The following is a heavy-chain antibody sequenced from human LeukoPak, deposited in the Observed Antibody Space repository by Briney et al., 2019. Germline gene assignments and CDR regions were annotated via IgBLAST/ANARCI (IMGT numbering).Heavy chain of an antibody. Sequence: GGSLRLSCTASGFTFGEYAMSWVRQAPGRGLEWVGFIRSKAFGGTAEYAASVKGRFAISRDDSKGIAYLQMNSLKTEDTAMYYCARGVDYYDSSGRDYWGQGTLVTVSS. CDR2: IRSKAFGGTA. J-gene: IGHJ4*02. D-gene: IGHD3-22*01. V-gene: IGHV3-49*04. CDR3: ARGVDYYDSSGRDY. CDR1: GFTFGEYA.